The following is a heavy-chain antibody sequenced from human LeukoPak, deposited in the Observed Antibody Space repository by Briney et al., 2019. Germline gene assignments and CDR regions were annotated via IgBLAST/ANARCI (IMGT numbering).Heavy chain of an antibody. CDR1: GFTFSTYW. CDR2: INSDGSST. J-gene: IGHJ3*02. CDR3: ARDLRTTGAFDI. Sequence: GGSLRLSCAASGFTFSTYWMHWVRQAPGKGLVWVSRINSDGSSTRYADSVKGRFTISRDNAKNTLYLQMNSLRAEDTAVYYRARDLRTTGAFDIWGQGTMVTVSS. D-gene: IGHD4-17*01. V-gene: IGHV3-74*01.